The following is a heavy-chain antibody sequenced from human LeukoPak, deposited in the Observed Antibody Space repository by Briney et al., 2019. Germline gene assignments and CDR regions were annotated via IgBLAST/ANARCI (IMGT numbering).Heavy chain of an antibody. D-gene: IGHD6-13*01. V-gene: IGHV1-2*02. J-gene: IGHJ6*02. CDR2: INPYSGGT. CDR3: ARVLCTSSWGYYCGMDV. Sequence: ASVKVSCKTSGYTFTGYFMQWVRQAPGQGLEWMGWINPYSGGTNYAHKFQGKVTMTRDTSISTAYMELTRPRSDDTAVYYCARVLCTSSWGYYCGMDVWGQGTTVTVSS. CDR1: GYTFTGYF.